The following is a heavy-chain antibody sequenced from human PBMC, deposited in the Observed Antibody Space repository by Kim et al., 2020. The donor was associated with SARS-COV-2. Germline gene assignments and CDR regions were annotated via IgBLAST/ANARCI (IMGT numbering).Heavy chain of an antibody. CDR1: GYTFTSYD. J-gene: IGHJ6*03. CDR3: ARDVRMVRGVIITRAYYYYYMDV. D-gene: IGHD3-10*01. Sequence: ASVKVSCKASGYTFTSYDINWVRQATGQGLEWMGWMNRNSGNTGYAQKFQGRVTMTRNTSISTAYMELSSLRSEDTAVYYCARDVRMVRGVIITRAYYYYYMDVWGKGTTVTVSS. CDR2: MNRNSGNT. V-gene: IGHV1-8*01.